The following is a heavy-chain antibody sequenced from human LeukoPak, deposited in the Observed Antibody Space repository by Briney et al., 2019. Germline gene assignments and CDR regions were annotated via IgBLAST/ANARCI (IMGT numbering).Heavy chain of an antibody. CDR3: AREVLGQWQGY. D-gene: IGHD6-19*01. Sequence: GASVKVSCKASGYTFTSYDINWVRQATGQGLEWMGWINPNSGGTNYAQKFQGRVTMTRDTSISTAYMELSRLRSDDTAVYYCAREVLGQWQGYWGQGTLVTVSS. CDR1: GYTFTSYD. V-gene: IGHV1-2*02. J-gene: IGHJ4*02. CDR2: INPNSGGT.